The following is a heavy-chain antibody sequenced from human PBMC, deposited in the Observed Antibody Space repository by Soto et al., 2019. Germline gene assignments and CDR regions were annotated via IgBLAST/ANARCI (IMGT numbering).Heavy chain of an antibody. D-gene: IGHD2-8*02. CDR1: GGSFSGYY. V-gene: IGHV4-34*01. CDR3: ARDKITGLFDY. J-gene: IGHJ4*02. CDR2: INHSGST. Sequence: QVQLQQWGAGLLKPSETLSLTCAVYGGSFSGYYWTWIRQPPGTGLEWIGEINHSGSTTYNPSPKXXVTISVDTSKNQFSLKLTSVTAADTAVYYCARDKITGLFDYWGQGTLVTVSS.